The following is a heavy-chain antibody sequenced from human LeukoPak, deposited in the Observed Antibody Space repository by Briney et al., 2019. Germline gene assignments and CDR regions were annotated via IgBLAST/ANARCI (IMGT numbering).Heavy chain of an antibody. CDR2: INPDSGGT. CDR1: GYTFTGYY. J-gene: IGHJ5*02. CDR3: ARANTEQGLNWFDP. D-gene: IGHD1/OR15-1a*01. Sequence: GASVKVSCKASGYTFTGYYMHWVRQAPGQGLEWMGWINPDSGGTNYAQKFQGRVTMTRDTSISTAYMELSRLRSDDTAVYYCARANTEQGLNWFDPWGQGTLVTVSS. V-gene: IGHV1-2*02.